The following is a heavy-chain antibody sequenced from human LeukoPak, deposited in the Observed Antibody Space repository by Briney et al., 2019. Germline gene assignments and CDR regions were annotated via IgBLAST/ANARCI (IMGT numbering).Heavy chain of an antibody. Sequence: SETLSLTCTVSGGSISGYYWSWIRQPPGKGLEWIGYIYYSGSTNYNPSLKSRVTISVDTSKNQFSLKLSSVTAADTAVYYCARSIYYYGLGSYLLDPWGQGTLVTVSS. CDR1: GGSISGYY. J-gene: IGHJ5*02. CDR2: IYYSGST. D-gene: IGHD3-10*01. V-gene: IGHV4-59*01. CDR3: ARSIYYYGLGSYLLDP.